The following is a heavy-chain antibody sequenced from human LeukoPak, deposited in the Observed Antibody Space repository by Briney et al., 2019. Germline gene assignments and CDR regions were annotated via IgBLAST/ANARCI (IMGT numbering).Heavy chain of an antibody. CDR1: GYTFTSYG. V-gene: IGHV1-18*01. CDR3: VRSDSSGYLTFFDY. CDR2: ISAYNGNT. D-gene: IGHD3-22*01. Sequence: ASVKVSCKASGYTFTSYGISWVRQAPGQGLEWMGWISAYNGNTNYAQKLQGRVTMTTDTSTSTAYLERRSLRSEDTTVYYCVRSDSSGYLTFFDYWGQGTLVTVSS. J-gene: IGHJ4*02.